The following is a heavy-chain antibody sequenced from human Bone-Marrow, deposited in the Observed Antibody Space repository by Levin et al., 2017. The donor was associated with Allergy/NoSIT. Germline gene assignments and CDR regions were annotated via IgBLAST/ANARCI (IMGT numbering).Heavy chain of an antibody. V-gene: IGHV4-31*03. CDR2: IYYSGST. CDR1: GGSISSGGYY. D-gene: IGHD6-13*01. J-gene: IGHJ4*01. Sequence: KSSETLSLTCTVSGGSISSGGYYWSWIRQHPGKGLEWIGYIYYSGSTYYNPSLKSRVTISVDTSKNQFSLKLSSVTAADTAVYYCARGEAAAGREPRFDYWGQEPWSPSPQ. CDR3: ARGEAAAGREPRFDY.